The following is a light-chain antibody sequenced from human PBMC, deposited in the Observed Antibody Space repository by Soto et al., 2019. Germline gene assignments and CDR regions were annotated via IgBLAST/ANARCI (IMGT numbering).Light chain of an antibody. V-gene: IGKV1-5*03. CDR1: QSISSW. CDR2: KAS. Sequence: DIQMTQSPSNLSASVGDIFTIPCRASQSISSWLAWYQQKPGKAPKLLIYKASTLESGVPSRFSGSGSGTEFTLTISSLQPDDFATYYCQEYDTYSTFGQGTKVDIK. J-gene: IGKJ1*01. CDR3: QEYDTYST.